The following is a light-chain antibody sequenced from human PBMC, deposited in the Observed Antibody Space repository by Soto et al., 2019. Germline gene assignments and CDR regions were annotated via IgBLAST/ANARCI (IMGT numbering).Light chain of an antibody. CDR3: QQYNNWPYT. J-gene: IGKJ2*01. V-gene: IGKV3-15*01. CDR2: GAS. Sequence: EIVMTQSPATLSVSPGERATLSCRASQSGSSNLAWYQQKPGQAPRLLIYGASTRATGIPARFSGSGSGTEYNLTISSLQSEDFAVYYCQQYNNWPYTFGQGTKLEIK. CDR1: QSGSSN.